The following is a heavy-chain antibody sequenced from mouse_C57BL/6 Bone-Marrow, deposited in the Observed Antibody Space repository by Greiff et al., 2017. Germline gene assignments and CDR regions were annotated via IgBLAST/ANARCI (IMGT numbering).Heavy chain of an antibody. Sequence: QVQLQQSGAELVMPGASVKLSCKASGYTFTSYWMHWVKQRPGQGLEWIGEIDPSDSYTNYNQKFKGKSTLTVDKSSSTAYMHLSSLTSEDSAVYDCARRGGSTVVAHFDVWGTGTTVTVSS. CDR2: IDPSDSYT. V-gene: IGHV1-69*01. J-gene: IGHJ1*03. D-gene: IGHD1-1*01. CDR3: ARRGGSTVVAHFDV. CDR1: GYTFTSYW.